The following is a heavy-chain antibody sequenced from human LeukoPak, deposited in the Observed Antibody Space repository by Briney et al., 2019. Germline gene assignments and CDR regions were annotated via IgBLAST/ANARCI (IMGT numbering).Heavy chain of an antibody. J-gene: IGHJ4*02. D-gene: IGHD5-24*01. V-gene: IGHV4-59*01. CDR2: IYYSGGT. CDR1: GGSISSYY. CDR3: ARDDGYNFFDY. Sequence: PSETLSLTCTVSGGSISSYYWSWIRQPPGKGLEWIGYIYYSGGTNYNPSLKSRVTISVDTSKNQFSLKLSSVTAADTAVYYCARDDGYNFFDYWGQGTLVTVSS.